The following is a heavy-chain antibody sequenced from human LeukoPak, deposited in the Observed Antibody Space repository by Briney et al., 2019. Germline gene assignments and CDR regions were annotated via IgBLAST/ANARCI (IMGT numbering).Heavy chain of an antibody. J-gene: IGHJ2*01. CDR3: ARGTPVGVVVPAAHWYFDL. CDR1: GGSISSYY. CDR2: IYYSGST. Sequence: SETLSLTCTVSGGSISSYYWSWIRQPPGKGLEWIGYIYYSGSTYYNPSLKSRVTISVDTSKNQFSLKLSSVTAADTAVYYCARGTPVGVVVPAAHWYFDLWGRGTLVTVSS. V-gene: IGHV4-59*12. D-gene: IGHD2-2*01.